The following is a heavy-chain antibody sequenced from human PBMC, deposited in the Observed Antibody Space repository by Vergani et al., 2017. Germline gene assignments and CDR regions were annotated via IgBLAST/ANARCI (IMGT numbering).Heavy chain of an antibody. CDR2: ISGSGGST. Sequence: EVQLVESGGGLVQPGRSLRLSCAASGFTFSSYAMSWVRQAPGKGLEWVSAISGSGGSTYYADSVKGRFTISRDNSKNTLYLQMNSLRAEDTAVYYCAKSPSDYDFWSGYYTGYYYYYMDVWGKGP. CDR3: AKSPSDYDFWSGYYTGYYYYYMDV. CDR1: GFTFSSYA. D-gene: IGHD3-3*01. V-gene: IGHV3-23*04. J-gene: IGHJ6*03.